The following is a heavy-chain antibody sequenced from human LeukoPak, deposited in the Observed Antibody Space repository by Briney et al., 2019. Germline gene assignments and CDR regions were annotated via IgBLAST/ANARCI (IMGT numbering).Heavy chain of an antibody. CDR1: GGSFSGYY. CDR3: ATNSGSYYGYYYYYYMDV. V-gene: IGHV4-34*01. CDR2: INHSGST. Sequence: PSETLSLTCAVYGGSFSGYYWSWIRQPPGKGLEWIGEINHSGSTNYNPSLKSRVTISVDTSKNQFSLKLSSVTAADTAVYYCATNSGSYYGYYYYYYMDVWGKGTTVTISS. J-gene: IGHJ6*03. D-gene: IGHD1-26*01.